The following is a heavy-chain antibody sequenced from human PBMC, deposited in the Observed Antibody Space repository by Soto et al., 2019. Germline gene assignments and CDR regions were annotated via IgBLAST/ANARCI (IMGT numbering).Heavy chain of an antibody. D-gene: IGHD1-26*01. CDR3: AVASGSHYYYGMDV. V-gene: IGHV3-23*01. Sequence: PGGSLRLSCAASGFTFSSYAMSWVRQAPGKGLEWVSAISGSGGSTYYADSVKGRFTISRDNSKNTLYLQMNSLRAEDTAVYYCAVASGSHYYYGMDVWGQGTTVTVAS. CDR2: ISGSGGST. CDR1: GFTFSSYA. J-gene: IGHJ6*02.